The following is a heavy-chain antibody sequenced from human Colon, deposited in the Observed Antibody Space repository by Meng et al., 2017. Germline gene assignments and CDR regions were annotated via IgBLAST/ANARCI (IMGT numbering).Heavy chain of an antibody. CDR3: ARRVQYSSGYYYFDF. CDR1: GGSLISSNW. J-gene: IGHJ4*02. CDR2: IYRSGST. V-gene: IGHV4-4*02. D-gene: IGHD3-22*01. Sequence: QVKLQEWGPGLGKPSGTLSLTCVVSGGSLISSNWWTWVRQAPGKGLEWIGEIYRSGSTNYNPSLKSRVTISIDTSKNEFSLKLTSVTAADTALYYCARRVQYSSGYYYFDFWGQGTLVTVSS.